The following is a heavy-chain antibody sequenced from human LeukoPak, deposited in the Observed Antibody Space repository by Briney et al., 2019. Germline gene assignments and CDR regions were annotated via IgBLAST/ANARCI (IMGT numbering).Heavy chain of an antibody. D-gene: IGHD3-10*01. V-gene: IGHV4-30-2*01. CDR2: IYHSGST. Sequence: SETLSLTCAVSGGSISSGGYSWSWIRQPPVKGLEWIGYIYHSGSTYYNPSLKSRVTISVDRSKNQFSLKLSSVTAADTAVYYCARGAFDYWGQGTLVTVSS. CDR1: GGSISSGGYS. J-gene: IGHJ4*02. CDR3: ARGAFDY.